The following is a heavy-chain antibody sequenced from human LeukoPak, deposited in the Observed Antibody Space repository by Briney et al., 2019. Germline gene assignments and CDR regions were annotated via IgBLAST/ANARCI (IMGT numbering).Heavy chain of an antibody. V-gene: IGHV1-18*01. CDR1: GYTFTSYG. Sequence: ASVKVSCKASGYTFTSYGISWVRQAPGQGLEWMGWISAYNGNTNYAQKLQGRVTMTTDTSTSTAYMELRSLRSDDTAVYYCARDAIVVVPAASDAFDIWGQGTMVTVSS. J-gene: IGHJ3*02. D-gene: IGHD2-2*01. CDR2: ISAYNGNT. CDR3: ARDAIVVVPAASDAFDI.